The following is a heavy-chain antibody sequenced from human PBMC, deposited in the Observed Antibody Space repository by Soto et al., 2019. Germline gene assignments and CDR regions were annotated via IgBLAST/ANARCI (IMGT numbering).Heavy chain of an antibody. CDR2: ISSSSSTI. D-gene: IGHD4-17*01. V-gene: IGHV3-48*02. Sequence: GGSLRLSCAASGFTFSSYSMNWVRQAPGKGLEWVSYISSSSSTIYYADSVKGRFTISRDNAKNSLYLQMNSLRDEDTAVYYCARDNWEARTVTLTNYGMDVWGQGTTVTVSS. CDR1: GFTFSSYS. J-gene: IGHJ6*02. CDR3: ARDNWEARTVTLTNYGMDV.